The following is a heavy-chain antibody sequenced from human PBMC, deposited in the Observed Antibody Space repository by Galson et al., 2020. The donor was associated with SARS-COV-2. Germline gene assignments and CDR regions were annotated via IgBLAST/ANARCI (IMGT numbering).Heavy chain of an antibody. J-gene: IGHJ6*02. Sequence: SVKVSCKASGGTFSSYAISWVRQAPGQGLEWMGGIIPILGIANYAQKFQGRVTITADKSTSTVYMELSSLRSEDTAVYYCARGRTGRSSGQWLDYGMDVWGQGTTVTVSS. CDR3: ARGRTGRSSGQWLDYGMDV. CDR1: GGTFSSYA. V-gene: IGHV1-69*10. D-gene: IGHD6-19*01. CDR2: IIPILGIA.